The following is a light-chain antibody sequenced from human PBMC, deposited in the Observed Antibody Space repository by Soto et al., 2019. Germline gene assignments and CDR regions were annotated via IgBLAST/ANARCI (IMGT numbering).Light chain of an antibody. CDR1: QGVSGW. CDR2: SVS. CDR3: QQANGFPVA. Sequence: DLQMTQSPSSVSASVGDRVTITCRASQGVSGWLAWYQQKPGKAPKLLIYSVSSLQSGVPARFVGSGFGKDFAHTISSLQPDDFATYYCQQANGFPVAFGGGTRVEIK. J-gene: IGKJ4*01. V-gene: IGKV1-12*01.